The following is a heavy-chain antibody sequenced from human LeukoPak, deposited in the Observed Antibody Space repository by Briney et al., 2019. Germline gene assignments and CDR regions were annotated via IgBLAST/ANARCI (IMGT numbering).Heavy chain of an antibody. CDR2: IRYDGSNK. D-gene: IGHD1-7*01. CDR1: GFTFSSYG. CDR3: AKVRVVFNWNYAYYFDY. V-gene: IGHV3-30*02. Sequence: GGSLRLSCAASGFTFSSYGMHWVRQAPGKGLEWVAFIRYDGSNKYYADSVKGRFTISRDNSKNTLYLQMNSLGPEDTAMYYCAKVRVVFNWNYAYYFDYWGQGTLVTVSS. J-gene: IGHJ4*02.